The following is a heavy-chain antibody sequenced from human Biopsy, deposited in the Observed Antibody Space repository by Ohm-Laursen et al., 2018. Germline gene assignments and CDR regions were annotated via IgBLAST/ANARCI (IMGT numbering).Heavy chain of an antibody. Sequence: RSLRLSCTASGFTFNNYGMQWVRQAPGKGLEWVAFIFYDGSNTYYADSVKGRFTISRDNAKNTLYLQMNSLRAEDTAVYYCARDRLEESEINYYYGMDVWGQGTTVTVSS. CDR2: IFYDGSNT. CDR1: GFTFNNYG. V-gene: IGHV3-33*08. D-gene: IGHD3-16*01. CDR3: ARDRLEESEINYYYGMDV. J-gene: IGHJ6*02.